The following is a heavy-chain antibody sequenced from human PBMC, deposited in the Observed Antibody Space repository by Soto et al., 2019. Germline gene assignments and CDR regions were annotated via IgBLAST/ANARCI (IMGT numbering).Heavy chain of an antibody. Sequence: QLQLQESGPGLVKPSQTLCLTGAVSGGSISSGGYSWSWIRQPPGKGLEWIGYIYHSGSTYYNPSLKSRVTIAVDRSKNQFSPKLSSVTAADTAVYYCARAHYGDYGYGMDVWGQGTTVTVSS. CDR3: ARAHYGDYGYGMDV. V-gene: IGHV4-30-2*01. CDR2: IYHSGST. D-gene: IGHD4-17*01. CDR1: GGSISSGGYS. J-gene: IGHJ6*02.